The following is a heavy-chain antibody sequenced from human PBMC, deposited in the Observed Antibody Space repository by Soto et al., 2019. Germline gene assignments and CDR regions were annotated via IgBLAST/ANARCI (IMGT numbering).Heavy chain of an antibody. V-gene: IGHV3-53*04. CDR2: IYSGGST. CDR1: WFTVRSNY. CDR3: ARERLVRGVIRDYYYMDV. Sequence: GGSLRLSCAASWFTVRSNYMSCVRQAPGKGLEWVSVIYSGGSTYYADSVKGRFTISRHNSKNTLYLQMNSLRAEDTAVYYCARERLVRGVIRDYYYMDVWGKGTTVTVSS. D-gene: IGHD3-10*01. J-gene: IGHJ6*03.